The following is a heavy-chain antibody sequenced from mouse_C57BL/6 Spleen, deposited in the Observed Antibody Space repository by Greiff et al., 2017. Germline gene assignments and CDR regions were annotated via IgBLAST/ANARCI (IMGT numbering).Heavy chain of an antibody. Sequence: QVQLKESGPELVKPGASVKISCKASGYAFSSSWMNWVKQRPGKGLEWIGRIYPGDGDTNYNGKFKGKATLTADKSSSTAYMQLSSLTSEASAVYFCASQGGSRLRSEDYWGQGTTLTVSS. CDR2: IYPGDGDT. CDR3: ASQGGSRLRSEDY. V-gene: IGHV1-82*01. D-gene: IGHD1-1*01. CDR1: GYAFSSSW. J-gene: IGHJ2*01.